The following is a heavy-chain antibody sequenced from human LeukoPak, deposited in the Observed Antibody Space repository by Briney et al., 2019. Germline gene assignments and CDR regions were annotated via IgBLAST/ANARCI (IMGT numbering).Heavy chain of an antibody. D-gene: IGHD1-26*01. Sequence: SETLSLTCTVSGGSISSYYLSWIRQPPGKGLEWIGYIYYSGSTNYNPSLESRVTISEDTSKNQFSLKLTSVTAADTAVYYCARGGSYNFQHWGQGTLVTVSS. CDR1: GGSISSYY. J-gene: IGHJ1*01. CDR3: ARGGSYNFQH. V-gene: IGHV4-59*01. CDR2: IYYSGST.